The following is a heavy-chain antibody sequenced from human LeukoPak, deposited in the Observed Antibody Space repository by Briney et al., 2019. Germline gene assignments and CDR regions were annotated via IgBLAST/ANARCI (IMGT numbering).Heavy chain of an antibody. V-gene: IGHV3-7*01. Sequence: GGSLRLSCAASGFTFSSYWMSWVRQAPGKGLEWVANIKQDGSEKYYVDSVKGRFTISRDNAKNSLYLQMNSLRAEDTAVYYCARTQRFLEWSYFDYWGQGTLVTVSS. CDR2: IKQDGSEK. CDR3: ARTQRFLEWSYFDY. J-gene: IGHJ4*02. D-gene: IGHD3-3*01. CDR1: GFTFSSYW.